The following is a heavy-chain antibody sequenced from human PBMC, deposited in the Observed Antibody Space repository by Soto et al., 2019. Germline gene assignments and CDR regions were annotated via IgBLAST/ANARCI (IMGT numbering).Heavy chain of an antibody. CDR3: ATRSPAFDY. Sequence: ASVKVSCKTSGYTFTSFGISWVRQAPGQGLEWMGWISTDKGKTNYAQKFQGRVTMTTDTSTSTAFMELRSLRSDDTAVYYCATRSPAFDYWGQGTLVTVSS. J-gene: IGHJ4*02. CDR1: GYTFTSFG. CDR2: ISTDKGKT. V-gene: IGHV1-18*01.